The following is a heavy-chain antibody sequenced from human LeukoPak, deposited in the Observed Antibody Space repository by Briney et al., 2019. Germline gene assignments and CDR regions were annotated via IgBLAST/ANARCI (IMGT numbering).Heavy chain of an antibody. V-gene: IGHV3-21*04. CDR3: ARESGGNRFFDY. CDR2: ISGSGSYI. CDR1: GFTFSTYS. J-gene: IGHJ4*02. Sequence: GGSLRLSCAASGFTFSTYSMNWVRKAPGKGLEWVSYISGSGSYIYYADSVKGRFTISRDNAKNSLYLQMNSLRAEDTALYYCARESGGNRFFDYWGQGTLVTVSS. D-gene: IGHD4-23*01.